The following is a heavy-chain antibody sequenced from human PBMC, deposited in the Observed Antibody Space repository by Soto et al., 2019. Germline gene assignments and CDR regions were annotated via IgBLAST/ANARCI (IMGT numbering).Heavy chain of an antibody. CDR2: VDPSDSYS. Sequence: GESLKISCKGSGYSFTNYWITWVRPMPGKGLEWMGRVDPSDSYSNYSPSFQGHVTISADKSISTAYLQWSSLTASDTAIYYCARRGVPNYGSSITCHTGLDYWGQGTLVTVSS. CDR3: ARRGVPNYGSSITCHTGLDY. CDR1: GYSFTNYW. V-gene: IGHV5-10-1*01. D-gene: IGHD2-2*02. J-gene: IGHJ4*02.